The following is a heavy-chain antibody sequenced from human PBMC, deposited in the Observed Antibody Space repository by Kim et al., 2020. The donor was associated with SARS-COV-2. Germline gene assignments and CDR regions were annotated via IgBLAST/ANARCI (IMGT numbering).Heavy chain of an antibody. J-gene: IGHJ4*02. CDR3: TTDWEPQESEVLDY. V-gene: IGHV3-15*01. Sequence: YAAPVQGRFAISRDDSKHTVYLQMNSLKPEDTVVYFCTTDWEPQESEVLDYWGQGSLVTVSS. D-gene: IGHD1-26*01.